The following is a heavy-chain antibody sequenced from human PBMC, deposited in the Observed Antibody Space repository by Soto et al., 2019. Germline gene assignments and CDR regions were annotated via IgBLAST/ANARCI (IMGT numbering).Heavy chain of an antibody. CDR3: VRGTNGWRGMDY. V-gene: IGHV3-74*01. D-gene: IGHD2-8*01. CDR1: GFTFSSYP. CDR2: ITEDGSGT. Sequence: PGGSLRLSCAASGFTFSSYPIHWVRQAPGKGPVWVSRITEDGSGTTYADSVKGRFTVTRDNAKNTMYLQMSGLGAEDTAVYHCVRGTNGWRGMDYWGQGTLI. J-gene: IGHJ4*02.